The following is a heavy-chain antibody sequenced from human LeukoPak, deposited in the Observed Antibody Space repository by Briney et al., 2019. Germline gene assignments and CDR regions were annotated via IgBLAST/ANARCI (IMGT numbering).Heavy chain of an antibody. CDR2: IYYSGST. Sequence: PSETLSLTCAVSGGSISSGDYYWTWIRQPPGKGLEWIGYIYYSGSTYYNPSLKSRVTISVDMSKNQFSLKLSSVTAADTAVYYCARNRYYYDSSGSIDAFDIWGRGTMVTVSS. CDR1: GGSISSGDYY. D-gene: IGHD3-22*01. CDR3: ARNRYYYDSSGSIDAFDI. J-gene: IGHJ3*02. V-gene: IGHV4-30-4*08.